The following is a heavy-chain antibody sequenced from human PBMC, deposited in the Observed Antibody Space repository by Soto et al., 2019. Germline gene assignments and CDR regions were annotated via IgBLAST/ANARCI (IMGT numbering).Heavy chain of an antibody. CDR1: GFASSDHY. J-gene: IGHJ4*02. CDR2: TKNKGQSFTI. Sequence: EVQLVESGGGLVQPGGSLRLSCAASGFASSDHYMDWVRQAPGKGLEWLGRTKNKGQSFTIEYAPSVKGRFIITRDDSKNLVFLQINSLRTDDTAVYYCARWVAGAADCWGQGTQVTVSS. V-gene: IGHV3-72*01. CDR3: ARWVAGAADC. D-gene: IGHD2-15*01.